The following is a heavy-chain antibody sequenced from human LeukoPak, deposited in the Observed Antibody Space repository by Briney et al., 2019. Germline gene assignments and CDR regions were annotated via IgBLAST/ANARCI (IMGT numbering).Heavy chain of an antibody. CDR3: LKPYDY. V-gene: IGHV3-64D*06. CDR1: GFTISSNV. CDR2: ISSSGGST. J-gene: IGHJ4*02. Sequence: PGGSLRLSCSASGFTISSNVMHCVRQAPGKGLEYVSAISSSGGSTFYSDSVKGRFTISRDNSKNTLYLQMSSLRTEDTAVYYCLKPYDYWGQGTLVTVSS.